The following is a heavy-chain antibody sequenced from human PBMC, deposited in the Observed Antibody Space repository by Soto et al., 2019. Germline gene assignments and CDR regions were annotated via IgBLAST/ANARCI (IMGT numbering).Heavy chain of an antibody. Sequence: SETLSLTCAVYGGSFSGYYWSWIRQPPGKGLEWIGEINHSGSTNYNPSLKSRVTISVDTSKNQFSLKLSSVTAADTAVYYCARRAYYDSSGYPVTPPFAYWGQGTLVTVSS. CDR3: ARRAYYDSSGYPVTPPFAY. CDR2: INHSGST. J-gene: IGHJ4*02. CDR1: GGSFSGYY. D-gene: IGHD3-22*01. V-gene: IGHV4-34*01.